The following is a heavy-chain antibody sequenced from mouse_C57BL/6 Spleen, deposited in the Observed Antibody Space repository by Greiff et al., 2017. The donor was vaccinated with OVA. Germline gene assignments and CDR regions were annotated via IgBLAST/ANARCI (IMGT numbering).Heavy chain of an antibody. CDR3: AISHSYYCSSYGYFYV. Sequence: QVQLQQPGAELVKPGASVTVSCKASGYTFTSYWMHWVKQRPGHGLEWIGRIHPSDSDTTYNQKFKGKATLTVDNSSRTAYMPLISLTSKDSAVYYCAISHSYYCSSYGYFYVWGTGTTVTVSS. J-gene: IGHJ1*03. CDR2: IHPSDSDT. V-gene: IGHV1-74*01. D-gene: IGHD1-1*01. CDR1: GYTFTSYW.